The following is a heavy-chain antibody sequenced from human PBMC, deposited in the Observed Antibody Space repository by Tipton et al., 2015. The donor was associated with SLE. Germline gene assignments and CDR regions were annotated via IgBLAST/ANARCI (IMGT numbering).Heavy chain of an antibody. CDR2: ICCISTTK. J-gene: IGHJ5*02. D-gene: IGHD6-13*01. CDR1: GFPFSSYS. CDR3: ARGKQPLDNWSDP. Sequence: SLRLSCVASGFPFSSYSMHWVRQAPGKGREWVAYICCISTTKHYADSVKGRFTISRDNAKNLVYLQMNRLRAEDTAVYYCARGKQPLDNWSDPWGQGTLVTVSS. V-gene: IGHV3-48*01.